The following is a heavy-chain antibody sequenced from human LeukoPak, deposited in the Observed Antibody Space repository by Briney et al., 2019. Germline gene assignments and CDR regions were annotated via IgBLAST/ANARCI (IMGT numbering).Heavy chain of an antibody. J-gene: IGHJ4*02. Sequence: PGGSLRLSCAASGFTVSINYMSWVRQAPGQGLEWVAVIWYDGSNRDYADSVKGRFTISRDNSKNTVYLQMNSLRAEDTAVYYCAKDSLDWGQGTLVTVSS. CDR1: GFTVSINY. CDR2: IWYDGSNR. CDR3: AKDSLD. V-gene: IGHV3-33*06.